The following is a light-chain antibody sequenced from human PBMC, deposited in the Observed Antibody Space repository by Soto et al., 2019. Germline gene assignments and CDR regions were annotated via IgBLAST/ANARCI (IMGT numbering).Light chain of an antibody. CDR3: QQYGNSPLT. J-gene: IGKJ4*01. V-gene: IGKV3-20*01. CDR1: QSVTSNY. CDR2: GAS. Sequence: EIVLTQSPGTLSLSPGERVTLSCRASQSVTSNYLAWYQQKPGQAPGLLIHGASSRATGIPDRFSGRGSGTDFTLTISILEPEDSAVYYCQQYGNSPLTFGGGTKVEIK.